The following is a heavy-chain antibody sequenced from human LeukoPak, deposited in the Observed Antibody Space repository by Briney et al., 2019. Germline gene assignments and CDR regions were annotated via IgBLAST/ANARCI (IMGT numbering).Heavy chain of an antibody. J-gene: IGHJ5*02. Sequence: PSETLSLTCSVFGASINSYYWNWIRQPPGKGLEWIGNTYASGSTNYNSSLKTRVTISLDTSKNQFSLKMTSVTAADTAMYYCAKDWELGSWGQGTLVTVSS. CDR1: GASINSYY. CDR3: AKDWELGS. CDR2: TYASGST. D-gene: IGHD3-10*01. V-gene: IGHV4-59*01.